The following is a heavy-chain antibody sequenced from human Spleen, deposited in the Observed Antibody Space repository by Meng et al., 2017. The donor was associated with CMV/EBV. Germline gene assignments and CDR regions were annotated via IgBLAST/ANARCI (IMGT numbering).Heavy chain of an antibody. D-gene: IGHD2-2*01. Sequence: SETLSLTCTVSGGSMGTYYWSWIRQAPGKGLEWIGYIYYSTTTKYNASLKSRVTVFMDTSKNQFSMTLTSLTAADTAVYYCARSSTSCYCAFDIWGQGTMVTVSS. CDR2: IYYSTTT. CDR1: GGSMGTYY. J-gene: IGHJ3*02. CDR3: ARSSTSCYCAFDI. V-gene: IGHV4-59*01.